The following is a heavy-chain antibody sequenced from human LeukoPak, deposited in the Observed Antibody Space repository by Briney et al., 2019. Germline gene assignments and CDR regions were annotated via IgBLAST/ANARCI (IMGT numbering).Heavy chain of an antibody. Sequence: GASVKVSCKASGGTFSSYAISWVRQAPGQGLEWMGGIIPIFGTANYAQKFQGRVTITADKSTSTAYMELSSLRSEDTAVYYCARFQVTNSDYGSGSYSGVDYWGQGTLVTVSS. D-gene: IGHD3-10*01. CDR1: GGTFSSYA. V-gene: IGHV1-69*06. CDR3: ARFQVTNSDYGSGSYSGVDY. CDR2: IIPIFGTA. J-gene: IGHJ4*02.